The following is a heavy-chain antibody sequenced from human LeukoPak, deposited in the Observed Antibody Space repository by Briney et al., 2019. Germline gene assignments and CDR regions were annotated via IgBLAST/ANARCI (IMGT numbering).Heavy chain of an antibody. CDR1: GGSFSGYY. CDR2: INHSGST. D-gene: IGHD3-10*01. CDR3: ARSNGSGSYSFDY. V-gene: IGHV4-34*01. J-gene: IGHJ4*02. Sequence: SETLSLTCAVYGGSFSGYYWSWIRQPPGKGLEWIGEINHSGSTNYNPSLKSRVTISVDTSKNQFSLKLSSVTAADMAVYYCARSNGSGSYSFDYWGQGTLVTVSS.